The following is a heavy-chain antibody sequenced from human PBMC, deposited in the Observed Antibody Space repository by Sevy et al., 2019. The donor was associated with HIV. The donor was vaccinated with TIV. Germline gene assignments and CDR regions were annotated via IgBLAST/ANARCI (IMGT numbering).Heavy chain of an antibody. Sequence: GGSLRLSCAASGFTFSSYWMSWVRQAPGKGLEWVANIMQDGSEKYYVDSVKGRFTISRDNAKNSLYLQMNSLRAEDTAVYYCAREEYYYDSSGDYYYYGMDVWGQGTTVTVSS. CDR3: AREEYYYDSSGDYYYYGMDV. V-gene: IGHV3-7*01. D-gene: IGHD3-22*01. CDR1: GFTFSSYW. CDR2: IMQDGSEK. J-gene: IGHJ6*02.